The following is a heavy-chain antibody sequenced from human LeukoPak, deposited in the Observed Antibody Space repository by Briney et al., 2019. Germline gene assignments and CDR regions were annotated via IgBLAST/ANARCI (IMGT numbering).Heavy chain of an antibody. CDR1: GFTVSSNY. Sequence: PGGSLRLSCAASGFTVSSNYMSWVRQAPGKGLEWVSVNYSGGSTYYADSVKGRFTISRDNSKNTLYLQMNSLRAEDTAVYYCAKSTSGMATITDYWGQGTLVTVSS. CDR2: NYSGGST. D-gene: IGHD5-24*01. V-gene: IGHV3-53*01. J-gene: IGHJ4*02. CDR3: AKSTSGMATITDY.